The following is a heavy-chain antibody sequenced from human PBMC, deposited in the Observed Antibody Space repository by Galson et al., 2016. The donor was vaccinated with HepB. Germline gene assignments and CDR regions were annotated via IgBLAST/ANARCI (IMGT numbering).Heavy chain of an antibody. D-gene: IGHD3-3*01. J-gene: IGHJ4*02. CDR2: IYYSETT. CDR1: SDSIRSYY. V-gene: IGHV4-59*01. Sequence: TLSLTCNVSSDSIRSYYWTWIRQPPGQGLEWLGYIYYSETTKYNPSLNSRVTISLDTSKNQFSLNLSSVTAADTAVYCCARGRITVLGVATLDYWGQGSLVTVSS. CDR3: ARGRITVLGVATLDY.